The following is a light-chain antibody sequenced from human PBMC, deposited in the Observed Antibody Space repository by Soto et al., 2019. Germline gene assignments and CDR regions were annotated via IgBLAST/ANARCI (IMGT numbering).Light chain of an antibody. CDR2: AAS. V-gene: IGKV1-39*01. Sequence: DIQMTQSPSSLSASVGDRVTITCRASQSISSYLNWYQQKPGKAPKLLIYAASSLQSGVPSRFSGSRSVTDFTLTISRLQHEDCTTYYFQQSYSTLLTFGPGTKVDIK. CDR3: QQSYSTLLT. J-gene: IGKJ3*01. CDR1: QSISSY.